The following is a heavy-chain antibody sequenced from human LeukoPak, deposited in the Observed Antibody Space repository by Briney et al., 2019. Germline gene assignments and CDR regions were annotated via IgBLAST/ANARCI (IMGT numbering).Heavy chain of an antibody. CDR2: IYHSGIT. CDR1: GYSIRSGFY. J-gene: IGHJ4*02. CDR3: ARAVGSFDWLPLFDY. Sequence: KPSETLSLTCTVSGYSIRSGFYWCWIRQPPGKGLEWIGNIYHSGITYYTPSLKSRVTISVDTSKNQFYLKLSSVTAADTAVYYCARAVGSFDWLPLFDYWGQGTPVTVSS. V-gene: IGHV4-38-2*02. D-gene: IGHD3-9*01.